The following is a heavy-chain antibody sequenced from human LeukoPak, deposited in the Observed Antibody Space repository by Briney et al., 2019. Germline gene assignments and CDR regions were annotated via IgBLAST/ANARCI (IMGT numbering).Heavy chain of an antibody. D-gene: IGHD1-26*01. CDR3: ARTPYRGSNSGSYTDY. V-gene: IGHV4-61*02. CDR2: IYTSDIS. J-gene: IGHJ4*02. CDR1: GGSISSGNYY. Sequence: SETLSLTCTVSGGSISSGNYYWSWIRQPAGKGLEWVGRIYTSDISNYNPSLKSRVTISIDTSKNQFSLKLSSVTAADTAVYYCARTPYRGSNSGSYTDYWGQGILVTVSS.